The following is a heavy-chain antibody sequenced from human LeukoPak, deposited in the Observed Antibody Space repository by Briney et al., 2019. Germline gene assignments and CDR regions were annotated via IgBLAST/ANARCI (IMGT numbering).Heavy chain of an antibody. V-gene: IGHV1-2*02. CDR2: INPNSGGT. CDR1: GYTFTGYY. J-gene: IGHJ4*02. D-gene: IGHD6-13*01. Sequence: ASVKVSCKASGYTFTGYYMHWVRQAPGQGLEWMGWINPNSGGTNYAQKFQGRVTMTRDTSISTAYMELSRLRSDDTAVYYCARGQPTTGIAAAGYFDYWGQGTLVTVSS. CDR3: ARGQPTTGIAAAGYFDY.